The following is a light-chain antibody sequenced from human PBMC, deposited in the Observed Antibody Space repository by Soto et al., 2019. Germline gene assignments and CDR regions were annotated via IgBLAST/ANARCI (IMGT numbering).Light chain of an antibody. V-gene: IGKV3-15*01. Sequence: EIVLTQSPATLSVSPGERATLSCRASQSVGNDLAWYHQRAGQVPRLLIHGASTRAPGIPARFSGSGSGTEFTLTISSLQSEDIGVYYCQQYDYWPRTFGQGTNLEIK. CDR3: QQYDYWPRT. CDR2: GAS. J-gene: IGKJ2*01. CDR1: QSVGND.